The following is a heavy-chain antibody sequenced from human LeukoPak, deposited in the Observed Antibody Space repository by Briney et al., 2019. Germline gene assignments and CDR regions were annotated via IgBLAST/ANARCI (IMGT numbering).Heavy chain of an antibody. CDR2: ISSSGSTI. J-gene: IGHJ4*02. CDR3: ARYTGTMAFLTHYFDY. D-gene: IGHD4-11*01. V-gene: IGHV3-11*01. Sequence: GGSLRLSCAASGFTFSDYYMSWIRQAPGKGLEWVSYISSSGSTIYYADSVKGRFTISRDNAKNSLYLQMNSLRAEDTAVYYCARYTGTMAFLTHYFDYWGQGTLVAVSS. CDR1: GFTFSDYY.